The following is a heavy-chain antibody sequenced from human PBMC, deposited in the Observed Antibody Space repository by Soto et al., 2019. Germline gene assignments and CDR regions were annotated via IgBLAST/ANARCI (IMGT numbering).Heavy chain of an antibody. CDR2: ISYDGSNK. CDR1: GFTFSSHG. CDR3: TTVWVLDY. Sequence: GGSLRLSCAASGFTFSSHGMHWVRQAPGKGLEWVAVISYDGSNKYYADSVKGRFTISRDNSKNTLYLQMNSLKTEDTAVYYCTTVWVLDYWGQGTLVTVSS. D-gene: IGHD1-26*01. V-gene: IGHV3-30*03. J-gene: IGHJ4*02.